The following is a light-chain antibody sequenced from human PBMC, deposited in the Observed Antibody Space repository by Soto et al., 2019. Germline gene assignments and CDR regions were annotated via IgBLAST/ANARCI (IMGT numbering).Light chain of an antibody. J-gene: IGLJ2*01. V-gene: IGLV1-47*01. CDR3: AAWDASLNGPV. Sequence: QLVLTQPPSASGTPGQRVIISCSGSSSHIGSNYVYWYQQLPGTAPKLLIYRNNQRPSGVPDRFSGSKSGTSASLAISGLLSEDETDYYCAAWDASLNGPVFGGGTKLTVL. CDR1: SSHIGSNY. CDR2: RNN.